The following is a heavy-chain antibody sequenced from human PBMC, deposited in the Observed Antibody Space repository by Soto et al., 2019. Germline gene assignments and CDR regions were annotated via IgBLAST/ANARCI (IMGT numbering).Heavy chain of an antibody. CDR1: GFTFSSYG. D-gene: IGHD5-18*01. J-gene: IGHJ4*02. V-gene: IGHV3-33*01. Sequence: GGSLRLSCAASGFTFSSYGMHWVRQAPGKGLEWVAVIWYDGSNKYYADSVKGRFTISRDNSKNTLYLQMNSLRAEDTAVYYCARVEDKAMPKGFYYFDYWGQGNLVTVSS. CDR3: ARVEDKAMPKGFYYFDY. CDR2: IWYDGSNK.